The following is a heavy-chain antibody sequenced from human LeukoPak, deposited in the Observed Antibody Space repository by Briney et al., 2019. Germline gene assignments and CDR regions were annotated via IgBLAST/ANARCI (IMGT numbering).Heavy chain of an antibody. J-gene: IGHJ4*02. D-gene: IGHD5-12*01. Sequence: ASLKVSCKASGYTFTGYYMHWVRQAPGQGLKWMGRINPNSGGPNYAQKFQGRVTMTRDTSINTAYMELSRLRSDDTAMYYCARAVAPYYFDHWGQGTLVTVSS. CDR3: ARAVAPYYFDH. V-gene: IGHV1-2*06. CDR2: INPNSGGP. CDR1: GYTFTGYY.